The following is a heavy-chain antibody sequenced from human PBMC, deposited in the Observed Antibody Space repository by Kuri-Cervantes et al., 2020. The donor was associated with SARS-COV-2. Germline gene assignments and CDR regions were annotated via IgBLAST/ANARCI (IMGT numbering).Heavy chain of an antibody. Sequence: GESLKISCAASGFTFTNYGMHWVRQAPDKGLEWVANIKQDGSEKYYVDSVKGRFTISRDNAKNSLYLQMNSLRAEDTAVYYCARDRNYDFWSGYHDAFDIWGQGTMVTVSS. CDR2: IKQDGSEK. CDR3: ARDRNYDFWSGYHDAFDI. J-gene: IGHJ3*02. V-gene: IGHV3-7*01. CDR1: GFTFTNYG. D-gene: IGHD3-3*01.